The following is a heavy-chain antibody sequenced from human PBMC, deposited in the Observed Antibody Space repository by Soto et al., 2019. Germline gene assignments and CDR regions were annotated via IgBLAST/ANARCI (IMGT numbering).Heavy chain of an antibody. Sequence: EVRLVESGGGLVKPGGSLRLSCAASGFTFSSYSLNWVRQAPGKGLEWVSSISDSSSSINYADSVKGRFTISRDNTKNSLFLQMNSLRAEDTAVYSCARGEKDRSDTSGRFWGQGALVTVSS. CDR3: ARGEKDRSDTSGRF. V-gene: IGHV3-21*01. J-gene: IGHJ4*02. D-gene: IGHD3-22*01. CDR1: GFTFSSYS. CDR2: ISDSSSSI.